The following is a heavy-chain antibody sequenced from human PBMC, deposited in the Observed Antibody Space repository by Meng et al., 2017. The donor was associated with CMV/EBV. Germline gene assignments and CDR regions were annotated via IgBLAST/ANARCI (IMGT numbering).Heavy chain of an antibody. CDR1: GFTFSGSW. Sequence: SCAASGFTFSGSWMHWVRQAPGQGLVWVSRISSDGTSTNYADSVQGRFTISRDNAKNTLYLQMISLRPEDTAVYYCARVSSGSYCLDYWGQGALVTVSS. V-gene: IGHV3-74*01. D-gene: IGHD1-26*01. J-gene: IGHJ4*02. CDR2: ISSDGTST. CDR3: ARVSSGSYCLDY.